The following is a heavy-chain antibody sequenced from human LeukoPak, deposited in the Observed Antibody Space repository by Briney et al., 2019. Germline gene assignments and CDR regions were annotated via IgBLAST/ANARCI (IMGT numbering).Heavy chain of an antibody. D-gene: IGHD3-10*01. CDR2: IWYDGSNK. J-gene: IGHJ4*02. Sequence: PGGSLRLSCAASGFTFSSYGMHWVRQAPGKGLEWVAVIWYDGSNKYYADSVKGRFTISRDNSKNTLYLQMNSLGAEDTALYHCARARVRGLSDYWGQGTLVTVSS. CDR3: ARARVRGLSDY. V-gene: IGHV3-33*01. CDR1: GFTFSSYG.